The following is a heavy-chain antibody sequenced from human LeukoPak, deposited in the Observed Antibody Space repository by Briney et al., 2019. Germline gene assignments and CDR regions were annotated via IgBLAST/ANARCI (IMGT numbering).Heavy chain of an antibody. Sequence: GGSLRLSCAASGFTVSSNYMSWVRQAPGKGLEWVSVIYSGGSTYYADSVKGRFTISRDNSKNTLYLRMNSLRAEDTAVYYCARDSFLYGSGSSDYWGQGTLVTVSS. D-gene: IGHD3-10*01. J-gene: IGHJ4*02. CDR2: IYSGGST. V-gene: IGHV3-66*01. CDR3: ARDSFLYGSGSSDY. CDR1: GFTVSSNY.